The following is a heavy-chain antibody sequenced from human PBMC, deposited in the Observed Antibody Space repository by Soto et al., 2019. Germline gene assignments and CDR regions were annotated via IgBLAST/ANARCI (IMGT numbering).Heavy chain of an antibody. CDR3: ARLPQIAAADY. V-gene: IGHV4-34*01. J-gene: IGHJ4*02. CDR1: GGSFSGYY. D-gene: IGHD6-13*01. Sequence: SETLSLTCAVYGGSFSGYYWSWIRQPPGKGLEWIGEINHSGSTNYNPSLKSRVTISVDTSKNQFSLKLSSVTAADTAVYYCARLPQIAAADYWGQGTLVTVSS. CDR2: INHSGST.